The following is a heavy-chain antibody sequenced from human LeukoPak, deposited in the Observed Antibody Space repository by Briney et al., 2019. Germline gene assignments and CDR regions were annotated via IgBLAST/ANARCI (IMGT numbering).Heavy chain of an antibody. CDR3: ARTPNPIHYYGSGSSQYYYYIDV. V-gene: IGHV4-34*01. CDR1: GGTFSGYY. D-gene: IGHD3-10*01. CDR2: INHNEGS. Sequence: PSETLSLTCAAYGGTFSGYYWTWIRQPPGKGLEWIGEINHNEGSRYNPSRKSRVTISADTSKNQFSLKLSSVTAADTAVYYCARTPNPIHYYGSGSSQYYYYIDVWGKGTTVTVSS. J-gene: IGHJ6*03.